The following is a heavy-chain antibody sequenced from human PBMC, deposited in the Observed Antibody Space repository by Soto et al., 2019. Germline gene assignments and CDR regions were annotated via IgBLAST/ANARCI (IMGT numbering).Heavy chain of an antibody. CDR3: ARGRYGDY. CDR2: ISAHNGNT. V-gene: IGHV1-18*01. D-gene: IGHD1-1*01. Sequence: QVHLVQSGAEVKNPGASVKVSCKGSGYAFTTYGITWVRQAPGQGLEWMGWISAHNGNTNYAQKLQGRVTVTRDTSTSTAYMELGSLRSDDTAVYYCARGRYGDYWGQGALVTVSS. CDR1: GYAFTTYG. J-gene: IGHJ4*02.